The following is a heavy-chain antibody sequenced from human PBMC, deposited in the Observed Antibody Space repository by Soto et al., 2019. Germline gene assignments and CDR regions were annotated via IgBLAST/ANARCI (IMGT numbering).Heavy chain of an antibody. CDR3: ARDFMVYYGSGRPPYGMDV. CDR2: INPSGGST. D-gene: IGHD3-10*01. V-gene: IGHV1-46*01. J-gene: IGHJ6*02. CDR1: GYTFTSYY. Sequence: ASVKVSFKASGYTFTSYYMHWVRQAPGQGLEWMGIINPSGGSTSYAQKFQGRVTMTRDTSTSTVYMELSSLRSEDTAVYYCARDFMVYYGSGRPPYGMDVWGQGTTVTVSS.